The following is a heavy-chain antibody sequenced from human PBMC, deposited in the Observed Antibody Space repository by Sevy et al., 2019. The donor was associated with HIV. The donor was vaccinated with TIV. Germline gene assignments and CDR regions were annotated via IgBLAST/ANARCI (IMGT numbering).Heavy chain of an antibody. CDR2: IKTDGSDT. CDR1: GFTFSSYW. D-gene: IGHD1-26*01. V-gene: IGHV3-74*01. J-gene: IGHJ5*02. Sequence: GGSLRLSCAASGFTFSSYWMHWVRQAPGKGLVWVSRIKTDGSDTSYADSVKGRFTISGDNTKNTLYLQMNSLRAEDKAVYYCARRPTDQSGSYWFDPWGQGTLVTVSS. CDR3: ARRPTDQSGSYWFDP.